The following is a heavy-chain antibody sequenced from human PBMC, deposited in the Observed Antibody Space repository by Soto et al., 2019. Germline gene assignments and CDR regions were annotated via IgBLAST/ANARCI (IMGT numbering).Heavy chain of an antibody. Sequence: SDTLSLTCVVSGGSLSDYFWSWIRQPPGMALEWIGEINHLGSINYNPSLKSRVTMSVDTSKNQFSLTLNSVTAADTATYYCARGGISHWASFYYMDVWDGGTTVTVSS. CDR1: GGSLSDYF. CDR3: ARGGISHWASFYYMDV. V-gene: IGHV4-34*01. D-gene: IGHD2-21*01. CDR2: INHLGSI. J-gene: IGHJ6*03.